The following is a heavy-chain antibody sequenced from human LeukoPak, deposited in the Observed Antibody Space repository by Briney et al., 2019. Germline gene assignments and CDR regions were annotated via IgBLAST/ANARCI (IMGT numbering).Heavy chain of an antibody. CDR2: ISGSALST. V-gene: IGHV3-23*01. CDR3: AKVEVKWELLKFAYGMDV. J-gene: IGHJ6*02. CDR1: GFTFSSYA. Sequence: GGSLRLSCAASGFTFSSYAMSWVRQAPGKGLEWVSAISGSALSTYYADSVKGRFTISRDNSKNTLYLQMNSLRAEDTAVYYCAKVEVKWELLKFAYGMDVWGQGTTVTVSS. D-gene: IGHD1-26*01.